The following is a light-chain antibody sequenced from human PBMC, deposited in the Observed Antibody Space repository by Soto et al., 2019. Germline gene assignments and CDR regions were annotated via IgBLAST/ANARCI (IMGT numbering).Light chain of an antibody. Sequence: DIQMTQSPSTLSASLGDRVTITCRASQTVNAWLAWYQHKPGKAPKPLIYDASSLESGVPARFSGSGSGTDFTLTISRLEPEDFAVYYCQQYGSSPWTFGQGTKVDIK. CDR3: QQYGSSPWT. J-gene: IGKJ1*01. CDR1: QTVNAW. V-gene: IGKV1-5*01. CDR2: DAS.